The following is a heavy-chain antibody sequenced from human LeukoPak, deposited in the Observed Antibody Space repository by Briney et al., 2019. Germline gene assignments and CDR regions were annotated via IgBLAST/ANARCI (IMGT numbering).Heavy chain of an antibody. CDR1: AGSISSSSYS. D-gene: IGHD6-13*01. Sequence: PPETLSLTCTVSAGSISSSSYSWGWIRQPPGKGLEWIGTIYYSGYTYYSPSLRSRLTISVDTSKNQFSLKLSSVTAADTAVYYCAGHGLISSGWSHWFDLWGQGALDRVPS. CDR2: IYYSGYT. V-gene: IGHV4-39*01. J-gene: IGHJ5*02. CDR3: AGHGLISSGWSHWFDL.